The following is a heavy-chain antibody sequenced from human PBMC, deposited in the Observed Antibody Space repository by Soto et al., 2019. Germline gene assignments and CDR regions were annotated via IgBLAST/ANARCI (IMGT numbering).Heavy chain of an antibody. D-gene: IGHD3-10*01. CDR3: AVGFKLDYYSLDV. CDR2: VIPMFGTA. Sequence: SVKVSCKSSGGIFTASAISWVRQAPGQGPEWMGGVIPMFGTANYPQRFQGRVTINADESTNTAYMQLSSLRSEDTAVYFCAVGFKLDYYSLDVWGQGTTGTVSS. CDR1: GGIFTASA. J-gene: IGHJ6*02. V-gene: IGHV1-69*13.